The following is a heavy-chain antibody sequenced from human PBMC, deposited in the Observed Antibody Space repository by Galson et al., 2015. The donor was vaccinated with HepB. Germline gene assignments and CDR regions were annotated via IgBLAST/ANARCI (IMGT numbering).Heavy chain of an antibody. CDR3: AKAERTNYYASSGGAFDI. J-gene: IGHJ3*02. Sequence: SLRLSCAASGFTFSSYAMSWVRQAPGKGLEWVSAISGSGGSTYYADSVKGRFTISRDNSKNTLYLQMNSLRAEDTAVYYCAKAERTNYYASSGGAFDIWGQGTMVTVSS. CDR1: GFTFSSYA. D-gene: IGHD3-22*01. V-gene: IGHV3-23*01. CDR2: ISGSGGST.